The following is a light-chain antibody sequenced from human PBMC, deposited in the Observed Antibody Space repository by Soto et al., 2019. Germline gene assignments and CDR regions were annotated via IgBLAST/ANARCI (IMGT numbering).Light chain of an antibody. J-gene: IGKJ4*01. CDR3: QQRSNWPPALT. Sequence: IVLTQSPATLSLSPGERATLCCRASQSVSSYLAWYQQKPGQAPRLLIYDASNRATGIPARFSGSGSGTDFTLTISSLEPEDFEVYSCQQRSNWPPALTFGGGTKVDIK. V-gene: IGKV3-11*01. CDR2: DAS. CDR1: QSVSSY.